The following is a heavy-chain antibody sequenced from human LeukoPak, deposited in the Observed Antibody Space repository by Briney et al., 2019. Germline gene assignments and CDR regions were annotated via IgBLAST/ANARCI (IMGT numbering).Heavy chain of an antibody. D-gene: IGHD3-22*01. J-gene: IGHJ4*02. CDR3: AKEGHYYDSSGYSSYFDD. V-gene: IGHV3-23*01. CDR1: GFTFSSYA. Sequence: GGSLRLSCAASGFTFSSYAMSWVRQAPGKGLEWVSAISGSGGSTYYADSVKGRFTISRDNSKNTLYLQMNSLRAEDTAVYYCAKEGHYYDSSGYSSYFDDWGQGTLVIVSS. CDR2: ISGSGGST.